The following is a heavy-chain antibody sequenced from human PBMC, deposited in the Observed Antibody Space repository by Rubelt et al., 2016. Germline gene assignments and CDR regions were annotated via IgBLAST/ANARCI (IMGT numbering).Heavy chain of an antibody. Sequence: QVQLQESGPGLVKPSETLSLTCTVSGYSISSGYYWGWIRQPPGKWLEWIGSIYHSGSTYYNPSLKSRVTISVDTSKNPCSLKLSSMPAADTAVYYCAKDHSSGWYLEGFFDYWGQGTLVTVSS. D-gene: IGHD6-19*01. CDR2: IYHSGST. CDR3: AKDHSSGWYLEGFFDY. V-gene: IGHV4-38-2*02. J-gene: IGHJ4*02. CDR1: GYSISSGYY.